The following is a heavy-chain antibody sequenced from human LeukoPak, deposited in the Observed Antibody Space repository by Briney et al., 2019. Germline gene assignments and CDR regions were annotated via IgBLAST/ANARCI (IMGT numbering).Heavy chain of an antibody. CDR3: SRESGAFCPFGY. Sequence: GSLRLSCAASGFTFSNAWMSWVRQPPGQGLEWIGEISLSGQTNFNPSLNGRVTMSLDESRNQLSLTLTSVTAAGTAIYYCSRESGAFCPFGYWGQGTLLIVPP. J-gene: IGHJ4*02. CDR1: GFTFSNAW. V-gene: IGHV4-4*02. D-gene: IGHD1-26*01. CDR2: ISLSGQT.